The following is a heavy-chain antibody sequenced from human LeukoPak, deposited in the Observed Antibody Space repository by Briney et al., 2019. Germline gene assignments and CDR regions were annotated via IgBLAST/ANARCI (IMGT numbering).Heavy chain of an antibody. CDR3: ARDFTTYYDILTGYPHDAFDI. V-gene: IGHV1-18*01. J-gene: IGHJ3*02. CDR1: GYTFTSYG. Sequence: ASVKVSCKASGYTFTSYGIKWVRQAPGQGLEGMGWISAYNGHTNYAQKFQGRVAMTTDTSTSTAYMELRGLRSDDTAVYYCARDFTTYYDILTGYPHDAFDIWGQGTMVTVSS. D-gene: IGHD3-9*01. CDR2: ISAYNGHT.